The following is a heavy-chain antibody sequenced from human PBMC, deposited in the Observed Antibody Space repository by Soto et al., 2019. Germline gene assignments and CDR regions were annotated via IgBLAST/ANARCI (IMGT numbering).Heavy chain of an antibody. V-gene: IGHV3-21*06. CDR3: ARESEDLTSNFDY. Sequence: PGGSLRLSCAASGFTFTRYSMNWVRQAPGKGLEWVSSISSTTNYIYYGDSMKGRFTISRDNGKNSLYLEIHSLRAEDTAVYYCARESEDLTSNFDYWGHGTLVTVSS. CDR1: GFTFTRYS. CDR2: ISSTTNYI. J-gene: IGHJ4*01.